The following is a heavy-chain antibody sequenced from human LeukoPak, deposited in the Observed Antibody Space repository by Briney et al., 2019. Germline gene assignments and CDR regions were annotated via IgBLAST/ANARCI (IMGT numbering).Heavy chain of an antibody. CDR2: ISNSDAKT. D-gene: IGHD2-2*01. Sequence: GGSLRLSCAASGFTFSNYAMSWVRQTPGKGLEWVSTISNSDAKTYYADSVKGRFTISRDNSKNTLYLQMNSLRAEDTAVYYCAHGSMYQLDYWGQGTLVTVSS. J-gene: IGHJ4*02. CDR3: AHGSMYQLDY. V-gene: IGHV3-23*01. CDR1: GFTFSNYA.